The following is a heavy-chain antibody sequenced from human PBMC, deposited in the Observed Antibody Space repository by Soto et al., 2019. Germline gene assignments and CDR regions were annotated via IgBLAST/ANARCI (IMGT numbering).Heavy chain of an antibody. CDR1: GYSFTSYW. J-gene: IGHJ5*02. CDR3: ARHTYRHNWFDP. CDR2: IDPSDSYT. Sequence: GESLKIACKGSGYSFTSYWISWVRQMPGKGLEWMGRIDPSDSYTNYSPSFQGHVTISADKSISTAYLQWSSLKASDTAMYYCARHTYRHNWFDPWGQGTLVTVSS. D-gene: IGHD5-12*01. V-gene: IGHV5-10-1*01.